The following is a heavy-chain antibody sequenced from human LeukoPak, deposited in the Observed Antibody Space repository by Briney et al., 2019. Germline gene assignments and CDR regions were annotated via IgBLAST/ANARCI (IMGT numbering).Heavy chain of an antibody. D-gene: IGHD4-17*01. J-gene: IGHJ4*02. V-gene: IGHV5-51*01. CDR2: TFPGDSYT. Sequence: GESLKISCKGSGYNFTPYWIVWVRQMPGKGLEWMGITFPGDSYTIYSPSFQGQVTISADKSISTAYLQWSSLKASDTAMYYCARSPKYNPAYYGDHFDYWGQGTLVTVSS. CDR3: ARSPKYNPAYYGDHFDY. CDR1: GYNFTPYW.